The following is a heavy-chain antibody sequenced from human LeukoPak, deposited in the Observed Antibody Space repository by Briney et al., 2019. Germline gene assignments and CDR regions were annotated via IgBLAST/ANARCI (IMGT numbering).Heavy chain of an antibody. V-gene: IGHV4-61*02. CDR3: ARVGSGSYDY. CDR1: GGSISSGSYY. Sequence: SETLSLTCTVSGGSISSGSYYWSWIRQPAGKGLEWIGRIYTSGSTNYNPSLKSRVTISVDTSKNQFSLKLSSVTAADTAVYYCARVGSGSYDYWGQGTLATVSS. D-gene: IGHD1-26*01. CDR2: IYTSGST. J-gene: IGHJ4*02.